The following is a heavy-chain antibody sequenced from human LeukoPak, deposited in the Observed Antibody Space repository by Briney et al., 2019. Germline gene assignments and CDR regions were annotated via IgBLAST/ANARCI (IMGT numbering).Heavy chain of an antibody. D-gene: IGHD2-8*02. CDR1: GFTFDDYG. V-gene: IGHV3-20*04. CDR2: INWNGGST. CDR3: ATYRQVLLPFES. J-gene: IGHJ4*02. Sequence: GGSPRLSCAASGFTFDDYGMRWVRQAPGKGLGWVSVINWNGGSTGYAGSVKGRFTISRDNAKNSLYLQMNSLRAEDTAIYYCATYRQVLLPFESWGQGTLVTVSS.